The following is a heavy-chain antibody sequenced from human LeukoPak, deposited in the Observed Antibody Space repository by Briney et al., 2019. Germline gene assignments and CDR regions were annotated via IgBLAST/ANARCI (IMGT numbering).Heavy chain of an antibody. V-gene: IGHV1-69*04. CDR2: IIPILGIA. CDR1: GGSFSSYA. D-gene: IGHD3-10*01. Sequence: SVKVSCKASGGSFSSYAISWVRQAPGQGLEWMGRIIPILGIANYAQKFQGRVTITADKSTSTAYMELSSLRSEDTAVYYCASRRCEGCGAGAATDAFDIWGQGTMVTVSS. CDR3: ASRRCEGCGAGAATDAFDI. J-gene: IGHJ3*02.